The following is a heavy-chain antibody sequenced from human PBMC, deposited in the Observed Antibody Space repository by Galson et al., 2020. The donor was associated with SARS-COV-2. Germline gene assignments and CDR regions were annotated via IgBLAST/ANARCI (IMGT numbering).Heavy chain of an antibody. CDR2: VHYTGRT. CDR3: AGTTLNFDC. CDR1: GASISSFY. Sequence: SETMSLTCPVSGASISSFYWSWIRQSPGKGLEWIGSVHYTGRTNYSPSLATRVTMPVDTAKSLLTLRLTAVTAADTAVDYCAGTTLNFDCWGKGTLVTVSS. D-gene: IGHD1-1*01. J-gene: IGHJ4*02. V-gene: IGHV4-59*08.